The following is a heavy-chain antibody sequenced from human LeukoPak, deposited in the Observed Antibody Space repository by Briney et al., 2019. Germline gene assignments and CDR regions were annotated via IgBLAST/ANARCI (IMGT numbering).Heavy chain of an antibody. CDR1: GFTFSSYE. D-gene: IGHD4-17*01. V-gene: IGHV3-48*03. CDR3: ARDRAYGDGGY. CDR2: ISSSGSTI. Sequence: GGSLRLSCAASGFTFSSYETNWVRQAPGKGLEWVSYISSSGSTIYYADSVKGRFTISRDNAKNSLYLQMNSLRAEDTAVYYCARDRAYGDGGYWGQGTLVTVSS. J-gene: IGHJ4*02.